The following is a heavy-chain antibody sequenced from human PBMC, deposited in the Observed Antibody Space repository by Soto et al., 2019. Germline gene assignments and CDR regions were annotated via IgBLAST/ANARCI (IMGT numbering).Heavy chain of an antibody. CDR2: TYYRSRWYN. CDR1: GDSVSSNSAA. CDR3: AGTTSLQWYYMDV. Sequence: SQTLSLTCAISGDSVSSNSAAWNWIRQSPSRGLEWLGRTYYRSRWYNDYAVSVKSRITINPDTSKNQFSLHLNSVTPEDTAVDYCAGTTSLQWYYMDVWGKGTTVTVSS. V-gene: IGHV6-1*01. J-gene: IGHJ6*03. D-gene: IGHD1-7*01.